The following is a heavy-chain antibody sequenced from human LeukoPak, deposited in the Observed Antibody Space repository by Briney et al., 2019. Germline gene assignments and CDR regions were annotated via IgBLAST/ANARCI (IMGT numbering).Heavy chain of an antibody. CDR3: ARVGCSSTSCYSGWFDP. V-gene: IGHV4-59*01. J-gene: IGHJ5*02. Sequence: PSETLSLTCTVSGGSISSYYWSWIRQPPGKGLEWIGYIYYSGSTNYNPSLKSRVTISVDTSKNQFSLKLSSVTAADTAVYYCARVGCSSTSCYSGWFDPWGQGTLVTVSS. CDR2: IYYSGST. CDR1: GGSISSYY. D-gene: IGHD2-2*01.